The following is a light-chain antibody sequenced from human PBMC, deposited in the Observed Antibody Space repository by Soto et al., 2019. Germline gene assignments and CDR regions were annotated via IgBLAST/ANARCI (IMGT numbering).Light chain of an antibody. J-gene: IGLJ3*02. CDR3: TAWDGSLNGRV. Sequence: QLVLTQPPSASGTPGQRVTISCSGSSSNIGSNTVNWYQQFPGTAPKLLIYRSNLRPSGIPDRFSGSKSGTSASLDISGLQSEDEADYYCTAWDGSLNGRVFGGGTKVTVL. CDR2: RSN. CDR1: SSNIGSNT. V-gene: IGLV1-44*01.